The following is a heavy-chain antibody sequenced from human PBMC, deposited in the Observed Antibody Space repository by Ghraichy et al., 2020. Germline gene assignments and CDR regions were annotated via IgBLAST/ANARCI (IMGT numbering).Heavy chain of an antibody. CDR2: ISGSGGST. J-gene: IGHJ6*02. D-gene: IGHD6-19*01. CDR3: AKDIWSSSGSGWYYYGMDV. Sequence: GGSLRLSCAASGFTFSSYAMSWVRQAPGKGLEWVSAISGSGGSTYYADSVKGRFTISRDNSKNTLYLQMNSLRAEDTAVYYCAKDIWSSSGSGWYYYGMDVWGQGTTVTVSS. V-gene: IGHV3-23*01. CDR1: GFTFSSYA.